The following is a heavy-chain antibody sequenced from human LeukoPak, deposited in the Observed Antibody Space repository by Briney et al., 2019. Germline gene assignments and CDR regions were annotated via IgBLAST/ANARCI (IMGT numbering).Heavy chain of an antibody. Sequence: SETLSLTCTVQGGSLSGAYWTWIRHPPGKGLEWIGYIYSSGSTNYTPSRKSRVTMSVDTSKNQFSLKLSSVTAADTAVYYCTRTQDVTAIDYWGQGILVTVSS. D-gene: IGHD2-21*02. CDR3: TRTQDVTAIDY. V-gene: IGHV4-59*01. J-gene: IGHJ4*02. CDR1: GGSLSGAY. CDR2: IYSSGST.